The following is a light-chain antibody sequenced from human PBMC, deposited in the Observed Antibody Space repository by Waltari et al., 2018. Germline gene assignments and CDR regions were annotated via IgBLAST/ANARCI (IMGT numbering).Light chain of an antibody. Sequence: DVVMTQSPDSLAVSLGERATINCKSTQSVSYSPDNKNYLAWFQQKPGQPPKLLIYWASTRESGVPDRSTGSGSGTDFTLTINSLQAEDVAVYYCQQYYIAPWTFGQGSKVEIK. CDR2: WAS. J-gene: IGKJ1*01. CDR3: QQYYIAPWT. V-gene: IGKV4-1*01. CDR1: QSVSYSPDNKNY.